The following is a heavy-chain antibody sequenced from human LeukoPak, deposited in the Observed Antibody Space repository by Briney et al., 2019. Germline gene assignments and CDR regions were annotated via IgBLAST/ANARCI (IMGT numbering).Heavy chain of an antibody. CDR1: GGSISSSSYY. Sequence: PSETLSLTCTVSGGSISSSSYYWGWIRQPPGKGLEWIGSIYYSGSTYYNPSLKSRVTISVDTSKNQFSLKLSSVTAADAAVYYCARAPIVGARDYKYYFDYWGQGTLVTVSS. J-gene: IGHJ4*02. V-gene: IGHV4-39*07. D-gene: IGHD1-26*01. CDR2: IYYSGST. CDR3: ARAPIVGARDYKYYFDY.